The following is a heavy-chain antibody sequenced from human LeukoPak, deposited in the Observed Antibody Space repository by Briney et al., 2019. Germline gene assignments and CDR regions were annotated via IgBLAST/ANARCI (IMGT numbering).Heavy chain of an antibody. CDR1: GFTFSSYA. CDR3: AKDPVKGYGDTGNY. J-gene: IGHJ4*02. V-gene: IGHV3-23*01. CDR2: ISGSGGST. D-gene: IGHD4-17*01. Sequence: GVLRLSCAASGFTFSSYAMSWVRQAPGKGLEWVSAISGSGGSTYYADSVKGRFTISRDNSKNTLYLQMNSLRAEDTAVYYCAKDPVKGYGDTGNYWGQGTLVTVSS.